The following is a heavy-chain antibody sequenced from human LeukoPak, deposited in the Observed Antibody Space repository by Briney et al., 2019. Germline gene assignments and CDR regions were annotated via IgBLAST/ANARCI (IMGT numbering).Heavy chain of an antibody. J-gene: IGHJ4*02. CDR2: VSSGSGTI. Sequence: GGSLRLSCEVSGFTFSSHSMNWVRQAPGKGLEWVSYVSSGSGTIYYADSVKGRFTIARDDAKNSLYLQMSSLRDEDTAVYYCAREAIKDYWGQGTLVTVSS. V-gene: IGHV3-48*02. CDR3: AREAIKDY. CDR1: GFTFSSHS.